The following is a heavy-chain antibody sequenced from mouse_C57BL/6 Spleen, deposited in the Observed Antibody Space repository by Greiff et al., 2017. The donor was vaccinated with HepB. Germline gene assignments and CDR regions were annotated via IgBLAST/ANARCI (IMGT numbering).Heavy chain of an antibody. CDR3: ARQAQATLNYAMDY. Sequence: EVQLQQSVAELVRPGASVKLSCTASGFNIKNTNMHWVKQRPEQGLEWIGRIDPANGNTKYAPKFQGKATITADTSSNTAYLQLSSLTSEDTAIYYCARQAQATLNYAMDYWGQGTSVTVSS. J-gene: IGHJ4*01. CDR2: IDPANGNT. D-gene: IGHD3-2*02. CDR1: GFNIKNTN. V-gene: IGHV14-3*01.